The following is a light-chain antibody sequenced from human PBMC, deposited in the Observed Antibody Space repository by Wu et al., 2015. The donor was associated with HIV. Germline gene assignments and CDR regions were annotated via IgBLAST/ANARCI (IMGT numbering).Light chain of an antibody. J-gene: IGKJ2*03. CDR2: VGS. CDR1: QGRYHARY. Sequence: PLPARASQGRYHARYVTSVSSKNLARLPGSSSMVGSTRATDIPDRFSGSASGTDFTLTISRLEPEDFAVYYCQQYDRSPPFYSFGQGTKLEIK. CDR3: QQYDRSPPFYS. V-gene: IGKV3-20*01.